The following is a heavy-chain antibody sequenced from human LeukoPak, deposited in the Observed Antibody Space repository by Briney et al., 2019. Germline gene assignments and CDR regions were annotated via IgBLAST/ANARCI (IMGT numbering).Heavy chain of an antibody. CDR2: IIPILGIA. D-gene: IGHD3-22*01. CDR1: GGTFSSYS. CDR3: ARVLLYYDSSGYDY. Sequence: SVKVSCKASGGTFSSYSISWVRQAPGQGPEWMGRIIPILGIANYAQKFQGRVTITADKSTSTAYMELSSLRSEDTAVYYCARVLLYYDSSGYDYWGQGTLVTVSS. V-gene: IGHV1-69*04. J-gene: IGHJ4*02.